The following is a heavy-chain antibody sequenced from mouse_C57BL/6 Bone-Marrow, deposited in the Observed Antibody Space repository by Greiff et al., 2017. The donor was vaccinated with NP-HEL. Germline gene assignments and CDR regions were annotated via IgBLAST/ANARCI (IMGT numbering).Heavy chain of an antibody. Sequence: QVQLQQSGAELVRPGASVTLSCKASGYTFTDYEMHWVKQTPVHGLEWIGAIDPETGGTAYNQKFKGKAILTADKSSSTAYMELRSLTSEDSAVYYCTRRNYGGFAYWGQGTLVIVSA. CDR3: TRRNYGGFAY. V-gene: IGHV1-15*01. J-gene: IGHJ3*01. CDR1: GYTFTDYE. CDR2: IDPETGGT. D-gene: IGHD1-1*01.